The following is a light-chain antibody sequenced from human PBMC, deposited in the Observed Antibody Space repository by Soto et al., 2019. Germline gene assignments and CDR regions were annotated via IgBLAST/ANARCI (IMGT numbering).Light chain of an antibody. V-gene: IGKV1-39*01. CDR1: QSISNY. CDR2: AAS. J-gene: IGKJ2*01. CDR3: QQTYSTPPYT. Sequence: DIQMTQSPSSLSASVGDRVTITCRASQSISNYLNWYQQKPGKAPKLLIYAASSLQSGVPSRFSGSGSGTDFTLTISSLQPEDFATYSCQQTYSTPPYTFGQGTKLEIK.